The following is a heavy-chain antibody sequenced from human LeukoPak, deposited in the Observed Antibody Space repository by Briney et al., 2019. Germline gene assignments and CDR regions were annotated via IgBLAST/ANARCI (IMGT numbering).Heavy chain of an antibody. D-gene: IGHD3-16*02. CDR3: ARGLTDWGTYQVPDY. CDR2: INPNSGDT. J-gene: IGHJ4*02. CDR1: GYTFIGHY. Sequence: GASVKVSCKASGYTFIGHYMHWVRQAPGQGLEWMGWINPNSGDTDYSHKFQGRVTMTRDTSFSTAYMELSRLRSDDTALYYCARGLTDWGTYQVPDYWGQGTLVTVSS. V-gene: IGHV1-2*07.